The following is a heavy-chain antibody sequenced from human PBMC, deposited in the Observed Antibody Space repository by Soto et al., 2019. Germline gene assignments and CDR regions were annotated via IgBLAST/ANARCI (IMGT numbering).Heavy chain of an antibody. CDR1: GYTFTSYD. D-gene: IGHD3-22*01. CDR2: MNPNSGNT. Sequence: QVQLVQSGAEVKKPGASVKVSCKASGYTFTSYDINWVRQATGQGLEWMGWMNPNSGNTGYAQKFQGRVTMTRNTSISTAYMELSSLRSEDTAVYYCARDPPQTYYYDSSGYGNWYFDLWGRGPLVTVSS. V-gene: IGHV1-8*01. CDR3: ARDPPQTYYYDSSGYGNWYFDL. J-gene: IGHJ2*01.